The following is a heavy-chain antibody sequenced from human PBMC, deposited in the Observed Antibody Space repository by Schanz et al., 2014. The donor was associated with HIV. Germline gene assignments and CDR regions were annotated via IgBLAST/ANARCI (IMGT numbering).Heavy chain of an antibody. Sequence: QVQLVESGGRVVQPGRSLRLSCATSGFTFSSYGMHWVRQAPGKGLEWVSTIGGTNTHYAESVEGRFTVSRDNSKDTLFLQMNSLRVDDTAVYYCAKRGPAAWDYFDSWGQGTLVTVSS. D-gene: IGHD6-13*01. CDR1: GFTFSSYG. J-gene: IGHJ4*02. CDR3: AKRGPAAWDYFDS. V-gene: IGHV3-NL1*01. CDR2: IGGTNT.